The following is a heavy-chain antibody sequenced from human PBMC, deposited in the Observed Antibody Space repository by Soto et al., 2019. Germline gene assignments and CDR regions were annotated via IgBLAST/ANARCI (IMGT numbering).Heavy chain of an antibody. CDR3: ARHGPRVYYDNSDYYYYGMDV. Sequence: PGESLKISCKGSGYSFTIYWIGWVRQVPGKGLEWMGIIYPGDSATRYSTSFQGPVTTSADKSISTAYLQWSSLNASDTAMYYRARHGPRVYYDNSDYYYYGMDVWGQGTTVTFSS. CDR2: IYPGDSAT. D-gene: IGHD3-22*01. CDR1: GYSFTIYW. J-gene: IGHJ6*02. V-gene: IGHV5-51*01.